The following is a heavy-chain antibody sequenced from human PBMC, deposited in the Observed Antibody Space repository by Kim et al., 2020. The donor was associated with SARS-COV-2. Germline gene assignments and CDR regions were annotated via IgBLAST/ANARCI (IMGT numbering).Heavy chain of an antibody. Sequence: GGSLRLSCAASGFTFSSYGMHWVRQAPGKGLEWVAVISYDGSNKYYADSVKGRFTISRDNSKNTLCLQMNSLRAEDTAVYYCAKDLYDYVWGSYRYLDYWGQGTLVTVSS. CDR2: ISYDGSNK. CDR1: GFTFSSYG. D-gene: IGHD3-16*02. CDR3: AKDLYDYVWGSYRYLDY. V-gene: IGHV3-30*18. J-gene: IGHJ4*02.